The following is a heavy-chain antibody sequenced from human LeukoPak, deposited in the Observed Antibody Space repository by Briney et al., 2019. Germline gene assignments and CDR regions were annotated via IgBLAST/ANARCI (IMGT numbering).Heavy chain of an antibody. CDR3: ARRLALLGVAPYYFDY. Sequence: ASVKVSCKVSGYTLTELSMHWVRQAPGKGLEWMGGFDPEDGETIYAQKFQGRVTMTEDTSTDTAYMELSSLRSEDTAVYYCARRLALLGVAPYYFDYWGQGTLVTVSS. D-gene: IGHD3-3*01. J-gene: IGHJ4*02. CDR1: GYTLTELS. V-gene: IGHV1-24*01. CDR2: FDPEDGET.